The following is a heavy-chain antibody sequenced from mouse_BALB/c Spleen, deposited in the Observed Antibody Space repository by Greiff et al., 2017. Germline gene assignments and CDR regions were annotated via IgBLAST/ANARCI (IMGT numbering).Heavy chain of an antibody. Sequence: QVQLQQPGAELVMPGASVKMSCKASGYTFTDYWMPWVKQRPGQGLEWIGAIDTSDSYTSYNQKFKGKATLTVDESSSTAYMQLSSLTSEDAAVYYCARGDGYWYFDVWGAGTTVTVSS. CDR3: ARGDGYWYFDV. CDR1: GYTFTDYW. CDR2: IDTSDSYT. V-gene: IGHV1-69*01. D-gene: IGHD3-3*01. J-gene: IGHJ1*01.